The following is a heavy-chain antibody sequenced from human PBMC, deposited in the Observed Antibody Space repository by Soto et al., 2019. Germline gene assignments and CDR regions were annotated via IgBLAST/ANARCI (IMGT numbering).Heavy chain of an antibody. CDR1: GYTLTELS. Sequence: ASVKVSCKVSGYTLTELSMHWVRQAPGKGLEWMGGFDPEDGETIYAQKFQGRVTMTEDTSTDTAYMELSSLRSEDTAVYYCATGPAHTRVYCGGDCYSSWGQGTLVTVSS. CDR2: FDPEDGET. V-gene: IGHV1-24*01. CDR3: ATGPAHTRVYCGGDCYSS. J-gene: IGHJ4*02. D-gene: IGHD2-21*02.